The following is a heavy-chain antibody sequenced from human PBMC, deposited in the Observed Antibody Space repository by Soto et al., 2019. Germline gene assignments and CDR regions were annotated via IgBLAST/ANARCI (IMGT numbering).Heavy chain of an antibody. CDR2: IYTSGST. D-gene: IGHD1-26*01. J-gene: IGHJ4*02. CDR3: AGDMSGSYSEGHFDY. V-gene: IGHV4-4*07. Sequence: QVQLQESGPGLVKPSETLSLTCTVSGGSISSYYWCWIRQPAGKGLEWIGRIYTSGSTNYNPSLKSLVTMSVDTSKSQCALKLSSVNDEDTAVYDGAGDMSGSYSEGHFDYWGQGPLVTVSS. CDR1: GGSISSYY.